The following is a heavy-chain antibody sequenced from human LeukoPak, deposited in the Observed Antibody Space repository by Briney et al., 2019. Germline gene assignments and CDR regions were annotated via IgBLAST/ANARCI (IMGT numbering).Heavy chain of an antibody. D-gene: IGHD2-2*01. CDR2: INPSGGST. J-gene: IGHJ6*02. CDR3: AGGPAAIHYRLYYYGMDV. CDR1: GYTFTSYY. V-gene: IGHV1-46*01. Sequence: ASVKVSCKASGYTFTSYYMHWVRQAPGQGLEWMGLINPSGGSTSYAQKFQGRVTMTRDTSTSTVYMELSSLRSEDTAVYYCAGGPAAIHYRLYYYGMDVWGQGTTVTVSS.